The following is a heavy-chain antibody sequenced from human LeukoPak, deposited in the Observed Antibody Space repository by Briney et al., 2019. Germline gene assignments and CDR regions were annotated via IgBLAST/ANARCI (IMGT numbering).Heavy chain of an antibody. V-gene: IGHV1-8*01. J-gene: IGHJ5*02. CDR1: GYTFTSYD. D-gene: IGHD6-13*01. CDR3: ARGPYSSSWYNWFDP. Sequence: ASVKVSCKASGYTFTSYDINWVRQATGQGLEWMGWMNPNSGNTGHAQKFQGRVTMTRNTSISTAYMELSSLRSEDTAVYYCARGPYSSSWYNWFDPWGQGTLVTVSS. CDR2: MNPNSGNT.